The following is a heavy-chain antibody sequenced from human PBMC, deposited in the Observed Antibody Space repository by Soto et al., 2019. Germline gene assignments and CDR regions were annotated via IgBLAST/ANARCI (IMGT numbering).Heavy chain of an antibody. V-gene: IGHV1-8*01. CDR2: MNPNNANT. CDR1: GYAFGDYA. D-gene: IGHD1-1*01. J-gene: IGHJ5*02. CDR3: ARMATYGTLNWSDP. Sequence: QVQLVQSGAEVQRPGASVKVSCRASGYAFGDYAISWVRQASGQGLEWMGWMNPNNANTGYAQKFQGRIYMTRDMSRSTAYMELRRLRPEDTAIYYGARMATYGTLNWSDPWGQGALVTVSS.